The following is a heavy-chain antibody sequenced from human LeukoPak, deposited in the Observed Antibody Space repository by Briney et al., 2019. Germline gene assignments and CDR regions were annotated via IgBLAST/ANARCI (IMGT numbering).Heavy chain of an antibody. D-gene: IGHD4-23*01. Sequence: GGSLRLSCAASGFTFSSYAMHWVRQAPGNGLEWVAVISYDGSNKYYADSVKGRFTISRDNSKNTLYLQMNSLRAEDTAVYYCARDDHGGIDLFDYWGQGTLVTVSS. J-gene: IGHJ4*02. CDR3: ARDDHGGIDLFDY. V-gene: IGHV3-30-3*01. CDR2: ISYDGSNK. CDR1: GFTFSSYA.